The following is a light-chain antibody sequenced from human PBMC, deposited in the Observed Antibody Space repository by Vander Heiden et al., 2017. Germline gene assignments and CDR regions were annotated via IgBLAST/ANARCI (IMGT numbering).Light chain of an antibody. V-gene: IGLV2-14*03. CDR1: SSDVGRYNY. Sequence: QSALTHPASVAGSPGQSITISCTGTSSDVGRYNYVSWYQQNPGKVPSLVMYDVTNRPSGVSDRFSGSKSGNTASLTISGLQAEDEADYYCCSYTTSATIVFGGGTKLTVL. J-gene: IGLJ3*02. CDR2: DVT. CDR3: CSYTTSATIV.